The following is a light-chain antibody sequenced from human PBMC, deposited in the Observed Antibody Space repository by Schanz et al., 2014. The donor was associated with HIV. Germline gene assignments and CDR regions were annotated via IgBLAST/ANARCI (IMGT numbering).Light chain of an antibody. V-gene: IGLV2-8*01. CDR2: EVT. CDR3: SSYVGSNNYV. Sequence: QSALTQPPSASGSLGQSVTISCTGTSSDVGVYNYVSWYQQHPGRAPKLMIYEVTKRPSGVPDRFSGSKSGNTASLTVSGLQAEDEADYYCSSYVGSNNYVFGTGTQLTVL. CDR1: SSDVGVYNY. J-gene: IGLJ1*01.